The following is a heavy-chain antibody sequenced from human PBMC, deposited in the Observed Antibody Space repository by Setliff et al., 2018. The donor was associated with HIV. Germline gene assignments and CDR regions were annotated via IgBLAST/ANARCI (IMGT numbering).Heavy chain of an antibody. Sequence: SETLSLTCAVYGGSFSSYYWGWIRQPPGKGLEWIGSIFNDGRTYYNPSLKSRITIPMDTSTNQFSLKLSSVTAADTAVYFCARHSPSISLFFGDPGPFDRWGQGALVTVSS. CDR2: IFNDGRT. CDR1: GGSFSSYY. D-gene: IGHD3-10*01. CDR3: ARHSPSISLFFGDPGPFDR. V-gene: IGHV4-39*01. J-gene: IGHJ4*02.